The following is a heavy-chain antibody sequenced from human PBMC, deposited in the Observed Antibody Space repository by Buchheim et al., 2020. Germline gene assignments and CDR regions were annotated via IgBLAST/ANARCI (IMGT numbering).Heavy chain of an antibody. CDR2: INSDGSSI. CDR3: ARDYYDSRYYHYGMDV. D-gene: IGHD5-12*01. Sequence: EVQLVESGGGLVQPGGSLRLSCAASGFTFSSYWMHWVRQAPGKGLVWVSRINSDGSSITYADSVKGRFTISRDNARNTPYLQMNSLRAEDTAVYYCARDYYDSRYYHYGMDVWGQGTT. V-gene: IGHV3-74*01. CDR1: GFTFSSYW. J-gene: IGHJ6*02.